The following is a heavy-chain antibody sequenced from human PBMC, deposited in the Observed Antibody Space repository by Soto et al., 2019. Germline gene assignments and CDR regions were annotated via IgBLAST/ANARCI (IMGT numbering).Heavy chain of an antibody. CDR1: GFTFSNAW. CDR2: IKSKTDGGTT. V-gene: IGHV3-15*01. CDR3: GTDCERHWFDT. Sequence: GGSLSLSCAASGFTFSNAWMSWVRQAPGKGLEWVGRIKSKTDGGTTKYAAPVKGRYTISRDESKNTLYLQMNNLKTEYTAVYCCGTDCERHWFDTWGQGTLVTVSS. J-gene: IGHJ5*02.